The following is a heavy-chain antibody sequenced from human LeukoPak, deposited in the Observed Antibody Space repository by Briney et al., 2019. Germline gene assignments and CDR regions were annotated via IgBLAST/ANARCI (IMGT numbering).Heavy chain of an antibody. CDR3: ARDLTSNVAVTEYHYYAMDV. Sequence: ASVKVSCKASGYTFPSYGITWVRQAPGQGLEWMGWISTYNGNTNYAQKLQGRVTMTTDTSTGTAYMELRSLRPDDTAVYYCARDLTSNVAVTEYHYYAMDVWGQGTTVTVSS. CDR2: ISTYNGNT. J-gene: IGHJ6*02. D-gene: IGHD6-19*01. CDR1: GYTFPSYG. V-gene: IGHV1-18*01.